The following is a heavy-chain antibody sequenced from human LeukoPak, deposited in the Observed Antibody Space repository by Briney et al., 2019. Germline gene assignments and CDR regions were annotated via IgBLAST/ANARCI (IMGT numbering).Heavy chain of an antibody. CDR3: AKEAPYYYDSSGSFDY. D-gene: IGHD3-22*01. CDR1: GFTFSDYY. J-gene: IGHJ4*02. V-gene: IGHV3-30*02. Sequence: GGSLRLSCAASGFTFSDYYMSWIRQAPGKGLEWVAVIRYDGSNKYYADSVKGRFTISRDNSKNTLYLQTNSLRAEDTAVYYCAKEAPYYYDSSGSFDYWGQGTLVTVSS. CDR2: IRYDGSNK.